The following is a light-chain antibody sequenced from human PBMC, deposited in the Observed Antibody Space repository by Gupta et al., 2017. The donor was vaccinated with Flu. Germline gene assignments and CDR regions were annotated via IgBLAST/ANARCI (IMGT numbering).Light chain of an antibody. J-gene: IGKJ3*01. CDR1: QSVSTY. CDR3: QQRSNWPPFT. Sequence: EIVLRPCPASLSLSPWERATLSCTASQSVSTYLAWYQQTPGQSPRLLIYDTSNRATGIPARFSGSGSGTDFTLTIISLEPEDFAVYYCQQRSNWPPFTFGPGTTVDI. V-gene: IGKV3-11*01. CDR2: DTS.